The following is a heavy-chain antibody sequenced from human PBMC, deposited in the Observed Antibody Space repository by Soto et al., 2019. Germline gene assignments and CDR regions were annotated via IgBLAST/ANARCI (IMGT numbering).Heavy chain of an antibody. CDR3: ARDQWYGDYGDPEGEVGYFDY. Sequence: ASVKVSCKASGGTFSSYTISWVRQAPGQGLEWMGRIIPILGIANYAQKFQGRVTITADKSTSTAYMELSSLRSEDTAVYYCARDQWYGDYGDPEGEVGYFDYWGQGTLVTVSS. CDR2: IIPILGIA. D-gene: IGHD4-17*01. V-gene: IGHV1-69*04. CDR1: GGTFSSYT. J-gene: IGHJ4*02.